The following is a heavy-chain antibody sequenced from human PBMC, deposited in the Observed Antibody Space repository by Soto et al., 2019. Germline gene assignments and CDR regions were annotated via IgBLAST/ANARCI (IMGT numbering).Heavy chain of an antibody. D-gene: IGHD5-12*01. CDR2: IIPIFGTA. CDR3: ARGSVDIVATISCGMDV. V-gene: IGHV1-69*01. J-gene: IGHJ6*02. Sequence: QVQLVQSGAEVKKPGSSVKVSCKASGGTFSSYAISWVRQAPGQGLEWMGGIIPIFGTANYAQKFQGRVTITADESTSTDYMELSSLRSEDTAVYYCARGSVDIVATISCGMDVWGQGTTVTVSS. CDR1: GGTFSSYA.